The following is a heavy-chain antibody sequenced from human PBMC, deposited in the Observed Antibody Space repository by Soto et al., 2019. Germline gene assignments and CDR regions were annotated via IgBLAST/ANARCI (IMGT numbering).Heavy chain of an antibody. V-gene: IGHV4-34*01. J-gene: IGHJ4*02. CDR3: ARGLGTDTAMARYDY. Sequence: SETLSLTCAVYGGSFSGDNWSWIRQPPGKVLEWIGEIHNSGSTNYNPSLKSRVTISVDTPKNQFSLKLSTVTAADTAGYYCARGLGTDTAMARYDYGGQGTLVNVS. CDR1: GGSFSGDN. CDR2: IHNSGST. D-gene: IGHD5-18*01.